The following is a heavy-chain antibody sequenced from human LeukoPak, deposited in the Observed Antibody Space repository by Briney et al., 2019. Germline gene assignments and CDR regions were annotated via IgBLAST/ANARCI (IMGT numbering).Heavy chain of an antibody. V-gene: IGHV1-2*02. D-gene: IGHD6-19*01. Sequence: ASVKVSCKASGYTFTGYYMHWVRQAPGQGLEWMGWINPNSGGSNYAQKFQGRVTMTRDTSISTAYMELSRLRSDDTAVYYCARVHEWLVRTYSFDYWGQGTLATVSS. CDR3: ARVHEWLVRTYSFDY. J-gene: IGHJ4*02. CDR1: GYTFTGYY. CDR2: INPNSGGS.